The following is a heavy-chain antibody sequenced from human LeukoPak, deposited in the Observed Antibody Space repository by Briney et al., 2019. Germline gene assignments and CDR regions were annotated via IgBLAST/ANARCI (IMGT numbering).Heavy chain of an antibody. CDR1: GLTFSAYW. CDR2: IKQDGSET. CDR3: AALIIGRPFDY. J-gene: IGHJ4*02. D-gene: IGHD1-26*01. V-gene: IGHV3-7*03. Sequence: GGSLRLSCVASGLTFSAYWMSWVRQAPGKGLEYMASIKQDGSETYYVDSVKGRFTISRDNAKDSLDLQMNNLRAEDTAVYYCAALIIGRPFDYWGQGTLVIVSS.